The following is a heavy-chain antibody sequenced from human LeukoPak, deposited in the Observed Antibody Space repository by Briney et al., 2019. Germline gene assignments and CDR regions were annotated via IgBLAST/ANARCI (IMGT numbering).Heavy chain of an antibody. CDR3: ARLPQLGSDY. V-gene: IGHV5-10-1*01. J-gene: IGHJ4*02. D-gene: IGHD1-26*01. CDR2: IDPSDSYT. Sequence: GESLKISCKGSGYSFTSYWINWVRQMPGKGLEWMGTIDPSDSYTNYSPSFQGHVTTSADNSISTAYLQWSSLKASDTAMYYCARLPQLGSDYWGQGTLVTVSS. CDR1: GYSFTSYW.